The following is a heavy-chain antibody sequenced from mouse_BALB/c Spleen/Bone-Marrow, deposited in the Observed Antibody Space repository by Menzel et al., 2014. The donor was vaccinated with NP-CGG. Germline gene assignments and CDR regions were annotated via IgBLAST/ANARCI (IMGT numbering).Heavy chain of an antibody. CDR1: GFSLSSYG. J-gene: IGHJ1*01. CDR3: AKNGNGYFDV. Sequence: VQLQESGPGLVQPSQSLSITCTVSGFSLSSYGVHWVRQSPGKGLEWLGVIWRGGSTDYNAACMSRLSITKDNSKSQVFFKMNSLQADDTAIYYCAKNGNGYFDVWGAGTTVTVSS. V-gene: IGHV2-5*01. D-gene: IGHD2-1*01. CDR2: IWRGGST.